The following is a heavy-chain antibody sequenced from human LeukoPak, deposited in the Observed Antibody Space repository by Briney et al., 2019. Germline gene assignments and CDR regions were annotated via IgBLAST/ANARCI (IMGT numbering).Heavy chain of an antibody. V-gene: IGHV5-51*01. J-gene: IGHJ4*02. D-gene: IGHD2-8*02. CDR2: IYPGDSDT. CDR1: GYSFTSYW. CDR3: ARQGAQSLRLGVSAHFDY. Sequence: GESLKISCKGSGYSFTSYWIGWVRQMPGKGLEWMGIIYPGDSDTRYSPSFQGQVTISADKSISTAYLQWSSLKASDTAMYYCARQGAQSLRLGVSAHFDYWGQGTLVTVSS.